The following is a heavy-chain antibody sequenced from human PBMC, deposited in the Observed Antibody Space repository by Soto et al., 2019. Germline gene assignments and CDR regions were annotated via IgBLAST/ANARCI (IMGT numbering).Heavy chain of an antibody. CDR1: GDSISNSRFY. J-gene: IGHJ5*02. D-gene: IGHD3-22*01. Sequence: SETLSLTCSVSGDSISNSRFYWAWIRQPPGEGLEWIGSIYHTGNAYYNKSLKNQVTISVDTSKNKFSMKLTSVTAADAALYYCARDFFDSSDYTTNWFDPWGQGTLVTVSS. CDR2: IYHTGNA. CDR3: ARDFFDSSDYTTNWFDP. V-gene: IGHV4-39*01.